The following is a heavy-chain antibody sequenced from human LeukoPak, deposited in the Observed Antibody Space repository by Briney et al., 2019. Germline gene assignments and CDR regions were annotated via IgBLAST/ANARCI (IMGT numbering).Heavy chain of an antibody. CDR3: ARHIATIAAAAVYY. V-gene: IGHV3-21*01. D-gene: IGHD6-13*01. Sequence: GGSLRLSCAASGFTFSSYSMNWVRQAPGKGLEWVSSISSSSSYIYYADSVKGRFTISRDNATNSLYLQMNILRAEDTAVYYCARHIATIAAAAVYYWGQGTLVTVSS. J-gene: IGHJ4*02. CDR1: GFTFSSYS. CDR2: ISSSSSYI.